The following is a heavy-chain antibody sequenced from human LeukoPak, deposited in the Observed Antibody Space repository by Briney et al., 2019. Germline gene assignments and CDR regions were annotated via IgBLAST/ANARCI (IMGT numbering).Heavy chain of an antibody. CDR2: ISGSGGST. V-gene: IGHV3-23*01. Sequence: GGSLRLSCAASGFPFSSHGMSWVRQAPGKGLEWVSAISGSGGSTYYADSVKGRFTISRDNSKNTLYLQMNSLRAEDTAVYYCAKEGYYYGSGSLPNYWGQGTLVTVSS. CDR3: AKEGYYYGSGSLPNY. CDR1: GFPFSSHG. D-gene: IGHD3-10*01. J-gene: IGHJ4*02.